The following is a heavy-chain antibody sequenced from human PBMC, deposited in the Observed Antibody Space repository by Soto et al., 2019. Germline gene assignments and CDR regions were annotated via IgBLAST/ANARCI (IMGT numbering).Heavy chain of an antibody. CDR3: AKDKVTMIVVVKGPYGMDV. CDR2: ISYDGSNK. CDR1: GFTFSSYG. D-gene: IGHD3-22*01. V-gene: IGHV3-30*18. J-gene: IGHJ6*02. Sequence: GGSLRLSCAASGFTFSSYGMHWVRQAPGKGLEWVAVISYDGSNKYYADSVKGRFTISRDNSKNTLYLQMNSLRAEDTAVYYCAKDKVTMIVVVKGPYGMDVWGQGTTVTVSS.